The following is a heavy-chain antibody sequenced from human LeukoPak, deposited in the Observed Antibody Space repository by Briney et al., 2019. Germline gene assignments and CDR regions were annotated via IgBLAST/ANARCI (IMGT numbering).Heavy chain of an antibody. CDR3: ARTSRHYYGSGSNLTPWPAGMDV. V-gene: IGHV4-59*01. D-gene: IGHD3-10*01. CDR1: GGSMSGFF. CDR2: IYFSGSST. Sequence: PSETLSLTCTVSGGSMSGFFWTWNRQPPGKELEWIGSIYFSGSSTKYNPSLKSRLTISVDTSKSQFSLKLNSATAADTAVYYCARTSRHYYGSGSNLTPWPAGMDVWGQGTTVTVSS. J-gene: IGHJ6*02.